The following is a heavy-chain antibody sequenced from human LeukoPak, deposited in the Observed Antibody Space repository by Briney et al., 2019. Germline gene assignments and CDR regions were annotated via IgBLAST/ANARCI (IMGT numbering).Heavy chain of an antibody. V-gene: IGHV4-59*01. D-gene: IGHD6-19*01. CDR1: GGSISSYY. CDR2: IYYSGST. Sequence: PSETLSLTCTVSGGSISSYYWSWIRQPPGKGLEWIGYIYYSGSTNYNPSLKSRVTISVEMSKNQFPLKLSSVTAADTAVYYCARVGSSGWWDLGYWGQGALVTVSS. J-gene: IGHJ4*02. CDR3: ARVGSSGWWDLGY.